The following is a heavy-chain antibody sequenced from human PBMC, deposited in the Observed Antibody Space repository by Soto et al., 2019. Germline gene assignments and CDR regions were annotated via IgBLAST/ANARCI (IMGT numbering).Heavy chain of an antibody. J-gene: IGHJ5*02. D-gene: IGHD2-2*02. CDR1: GGSISSGDYY. CDR2: IYYSGST. V-gene: IGHV4-30-4*01. Sequence: QVQLQESGPGLVKPSQTLSLTCTVSGGSISSGDYYWSWIRQPPGKGLEWIGYIYYSGSTYYNPSLKRRVTISVNTSKNQSSLKLSSVTAADTAVYYCARGVVVVPAAIVDNWFDPWGQGTLVTVSS. CDR3: ARGVVVVPAAIVDNWFDP.